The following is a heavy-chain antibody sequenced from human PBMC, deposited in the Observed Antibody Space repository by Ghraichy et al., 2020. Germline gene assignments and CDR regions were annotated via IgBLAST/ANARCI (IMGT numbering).Heavy chain of an antibody. V-gene: IGHV3-66*01. Sequence: GGSLRLSCVASGFTVSSNYMSWVRQAPGEGLEWVSLIYTAGDTTHADSVKGRFTISRDNSKNTLHLQMNSLRAEDTAVYYCARGVVAGTWTFDIWGQGTMVTVPS. D-gene: IGHD6-19*01. CDR3: ARGVVAGTWTFDI. CDR2: IYTAGDT. J-gene: IGHJ3*02. CDR1: GFTVSSNY.